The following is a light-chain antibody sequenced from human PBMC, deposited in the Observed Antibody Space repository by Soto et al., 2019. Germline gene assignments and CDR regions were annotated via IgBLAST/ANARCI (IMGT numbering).Light chain of an antibody. CDR1: QGISSY. CDR2: VAS. CDR3: QHLNSYPIT. J-gene: IGKJ5*01. V-gene: IGKV1-9*01. Sequence: DIPLTQSPSFLSASVGDRVTITCRASQGISSYLAWYQQKPGKAPKLLIYVASTLQSGVPSRFSGSGSGTEFTLTISSLQPEDFATYYCQHLNSYPITFGQGTRLEIK.